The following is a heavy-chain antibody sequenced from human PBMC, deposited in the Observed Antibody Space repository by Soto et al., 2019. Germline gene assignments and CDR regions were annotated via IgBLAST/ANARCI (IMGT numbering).Heavy chain of an antibody. Sequence: QVQLVESGGGVVQPGGSLTLSCGASGFTFGNHALHWVRQAPGKGLEWVAVTSFDGSTKFYADSVKGRFTISRDNSNNTLFLHMNSLRGEDTALYYCARDIEARVLIFGVVVVGKFDHWGLGTLVAVSS. J-gene: IGHJ5*02. CDR1: GFTFGNHA. D-gene: IGHD3-3*02. CDR3: ARDIEARVLIFGVVVVGKFDH. CDR2: TSFDGSTK. V-gene: IGHV3-30*04.